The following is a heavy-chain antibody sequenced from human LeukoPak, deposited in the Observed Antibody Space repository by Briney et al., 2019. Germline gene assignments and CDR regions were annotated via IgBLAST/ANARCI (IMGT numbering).Heavy chain of an antibody. CDR1: GYTFSGYH. CDR2: INPNSGDT. V-gene: IGHV1-2*02. J-gene: IGHJ4*02. Sequence: ASVKVSCKASGYTFSGYHMHWVRQAPGQGLEWMGWINPNSGDTNYARKFQGRVSMTRDTSISTAYMQLSRLRSADTAVYYCARVSNELGSSWPIDYWGQGTLVTVSS. D-gene: IGHD6-13*01. CDR3: ARVSNELGSSWPIDY.